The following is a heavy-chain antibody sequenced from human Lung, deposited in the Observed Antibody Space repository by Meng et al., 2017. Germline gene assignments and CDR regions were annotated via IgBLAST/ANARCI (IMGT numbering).Heavy chain of an antibody. CDR1: DYTFTGYG. CDR3: ASYCRGTSCATY. Sequence: HVQLLQSGAEVKQPGASLKVSCKDSDYTFTGYGVCWVRQAPGQGLEWMAWLGAHPGDTSFAPKFLGRVTVTADTATATAYLELSRLTSDDTAVYYCASYCRGTSCATYWGQGALVTVSS. CDR2: LGAHPGDT. V-gene: IGHV1-18*01. D-gene: IGHD2-15*01. J-gene: IGHJ4*02.